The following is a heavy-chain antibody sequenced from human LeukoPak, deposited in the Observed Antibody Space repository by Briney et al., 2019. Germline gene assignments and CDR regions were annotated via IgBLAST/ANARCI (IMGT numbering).Heavy chain of an antibody. J-gene: IGHJ4*02. D-gene: IGHD2-15*01. CDR3: ASAPSGSFFDY. V-gene: IGHV4-30-2*01. CDR2: IYHSGST. CDR1: GGSISSGGYY. Sequence: PSETLSLTCTVSGGSISSGGYYWSWIRQPPGKGLEWIGYIYHSGSTYYNPSLKSRVTISVDRSKNQFSLKLSSVTAADTAVYCCASAPSGSFFDYWGQGTLVTVSS.